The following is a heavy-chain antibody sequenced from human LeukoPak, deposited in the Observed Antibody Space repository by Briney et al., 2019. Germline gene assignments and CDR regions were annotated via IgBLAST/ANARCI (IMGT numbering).Heavy chain of an antibody. CDR1: GFTFSSYA. Sequence: PGGSLRLSCAASGFTFSSYAMSWVRQAPGKGLEWVSAISGSGGSTYYADSVKGRFTISRDNSKNTLYLQMNSLRAEDTAVYYCARDYEMVRGVIIMGFDYWGQGTLVTVSS. D-gene: IGHD3-10*01. CDR3: ARDYEMVRGVIIMGFDY. V-gene: IGHV3-23*01. CDR2: ISGSGGST. J-gene: IGHJ4*02.